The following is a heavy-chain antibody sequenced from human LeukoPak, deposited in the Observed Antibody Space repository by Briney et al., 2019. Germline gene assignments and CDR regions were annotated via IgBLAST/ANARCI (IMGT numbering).Heavy chain of an antibody. CDR3: ARLQYPFSGYVFFDY. CDR2: IYYSGNT. CDR1: GGSFTTYY. V-gene: IGHV4-59*08. Sequence: KASETLSLTCTVSGGSFTTYYWSWVRQPPGKGLEWMGYIYYSGNTNYNPSLKSRVTISVDTSKRQFSLRLNSVTAADTAVYYCARLQYPFSGYVFFDYWGRGVLVTVSS. J-gene: IGHJ4*02. D-gene: IGHD5-12*01.